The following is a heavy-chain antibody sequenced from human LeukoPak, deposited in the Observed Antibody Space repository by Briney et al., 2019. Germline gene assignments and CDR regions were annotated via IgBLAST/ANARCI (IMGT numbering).Heavy chain of an antibody. CDR2: ISYDGSNK. V-gene: IGHV3-30-3*01. CDR3: ARDLGYCSSTSCSKGYYYYYYGMDV. D-gene: IGHD2-2*01. CDR1: GFTFSSYA. Sequence: PGRSLRLSCAASGFTFSSYAMHSVRQAPGKGLGWVAVISYDGSNKYYADSVKGRFTISRDNSKNTLYLQMNSLRAEDTAVYYCARDLGYCSSTSCSKGYYYYYYGMDVWGQGTTVTVSS. J-gene: IGHJ6*02.